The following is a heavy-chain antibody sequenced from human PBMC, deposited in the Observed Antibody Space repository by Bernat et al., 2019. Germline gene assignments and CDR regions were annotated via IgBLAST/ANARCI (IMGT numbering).Heavy chain of an antibody. V-gene: IGHV3-30-3*01. CDR2: ISYDGSNK. Sequence: QVQLVESGGGVVQPGRSLRLSCAASGFTFSSYAMHWVRQAPGKGLEWVAVISYDGSNKYYADSVKVRFTISRDNSKNTLYLQMNSLRAEDTAVYYCARDLEGGGMGYWGQGTLVTVSS. CDR1: GFTFSSYA. CDR3: ARDLEGGGMGY. J-gene: IGHJ4*02. D-gene: IGHD2-15*01.